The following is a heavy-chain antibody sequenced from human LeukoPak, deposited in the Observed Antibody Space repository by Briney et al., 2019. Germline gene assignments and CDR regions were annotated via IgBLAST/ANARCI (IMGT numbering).Heavy chain of an antibody. D-gene: IGHD2-15*01. Sequence: PGGSLRLSCAASGFTFSSYTMNWVRKAPGKGLEWVSSISSSSSYIYYADSVKGRFTISRDNAKNSLYLQMNSLRADDTAVYYCARETYCSGGSCYKGNAFDIWGQGTMVTVSS. J-gene: IGHJ3*02. CDR2: ISSSSSYI. V-gene: IGHV3-21*01. CDR3: ARETYCSGGSCYKGNAFDI. CDR1: GFTFSSYT.